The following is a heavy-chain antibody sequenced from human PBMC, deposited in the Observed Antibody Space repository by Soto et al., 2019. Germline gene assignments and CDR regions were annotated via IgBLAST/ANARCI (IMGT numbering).Heavy chain of an antibody. V-gene: IGHV3-30*03. J-gene: IGHJ4*02. CDR1: GFTFSSYG. CDR3: VVAAAANTVDFSHTSFDY. D-gene: IGHD6-13*01. Sequence: GGSLRLSCAASGFTFSSYGMHWVRQAPGKGLEWVAVISYDGSNKYYADSVKGRFTISRDNSKNTLYLQMNSLRAEDTAVYYCVVAAAANTVDFSHTSFDYWGQGT. CDR2: ISYDGSNK.